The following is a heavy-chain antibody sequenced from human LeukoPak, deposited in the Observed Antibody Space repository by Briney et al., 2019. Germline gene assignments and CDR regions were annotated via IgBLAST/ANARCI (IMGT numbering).Heavy chain of an antibody. CDR1: GGSISSYY. V-gene: IGHV4-4*07. CDR2: IYTSGST. J-gene: IGHJ4*02. CDR3: ARDHYYNSSGYTFGY. Sequence: SETLSLTCTVSGGSISSYYWSWIRQPTGKGLEWIGRIYTSGSTNYNPSLKSRVTMSVDTSKNQFSLKLSSVTAADTAVYYCARDHYYNSSGYTFGYWGQGTLVTVSS. D-gene: IGHD3-22*01.